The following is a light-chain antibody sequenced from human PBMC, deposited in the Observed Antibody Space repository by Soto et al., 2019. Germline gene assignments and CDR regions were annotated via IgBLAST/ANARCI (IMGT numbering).Light chain of an antibody. CDR2: DVT. CDR1: SSDVGCYNY. V-gene: IGLV2-14*01. J-gene: IGLJ3*02. CDR3: SSYTSSSFPLV. Sequence: QSALTQPASVSGSPGQSINISCTGTSSDVGCYNYVSWYQQHPGKAPKLIIYDVTNRPSGVSNLFSGSKSGNTASLTISGLQAEDEADYYCSSYTSSSFPLVFGGGNKHTVL.